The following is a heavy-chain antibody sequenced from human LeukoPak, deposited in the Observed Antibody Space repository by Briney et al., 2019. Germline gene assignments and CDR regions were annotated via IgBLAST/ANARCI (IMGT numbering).Heavy chain of an antibody. Sequence: GGSLRLSCAASGFTFTNCWMSWVRQAPGKGLEWVANIKQDGSEKYYVDSVKGRFTISRDNAKNSLYLQMSSLRAEDTALYYCATLPYCSSTSCYDYWGQGTLVTVSS. CDR3: ATLPYCSSTSCYDY. J-gene: IGHJ4*02. V-gene: IGHV3-7*01. D-gene: IGHD2-2*01. CDR2: IKQDGSEK. CDR1: GFTFTNCW.